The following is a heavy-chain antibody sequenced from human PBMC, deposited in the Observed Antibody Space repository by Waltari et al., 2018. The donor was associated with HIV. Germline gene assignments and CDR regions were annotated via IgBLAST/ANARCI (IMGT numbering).Heavy chain of an antibody. D-gene: IGHD1-26*01. V-gene: IGHV1-8*01. CDR2: RNPNSGNA. Sequence: QVQLVQSGAEVKKPGASVKVSCKTSGYTFTNYDINWVRQATGHGLEWMGGRNPNSGNAGYAHKFQGRVTMTSDTSISTAFMDLSSLRSDDTAVYYCARGVDAVGATHWFDPWGQGTLVTVSS. CDR1: GYTFTNYD. J-gene: IGHJ5*02. CDR3: ARGVDAVGATHWFDP.